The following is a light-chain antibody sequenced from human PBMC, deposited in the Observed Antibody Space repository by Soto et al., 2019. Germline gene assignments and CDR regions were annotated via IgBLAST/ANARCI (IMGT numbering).Light chain of an antibody. J-gene: IGKJ1*01. CDR1: QYFGSR. CDR3: HQRQSWPRT. CDR2: YMS. V-gene: IGKV3-11*01. Sequence: EIVLTQSPATLSSSPGETATLSCRASQYFGSRLAWYQHKPGQAPRLLIYYMSKRATGIPARFSGSGSGTDFTLTISSLAPDDFAIYYCHQRQSWPRTFGQGTKVEIK.